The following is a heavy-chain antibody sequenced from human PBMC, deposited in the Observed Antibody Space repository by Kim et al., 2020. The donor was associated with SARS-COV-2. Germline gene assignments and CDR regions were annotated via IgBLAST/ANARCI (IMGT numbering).Heavy chain of an antibody. V-gene: IGHV4-59*01. CDR3: ARYSEQDSSGSRYFDY. CDR1: GGSISTYY. J-gene: IGHJ4*02. D-gene: IGHD3-22*01. CDR2: IYYSGTT. Sequence: SETLSLTCTVSGGSISTYYWSWIRQPPGKGLEWIGHIYYSGTTKYNASLKSRVPISVDTSKNQFSLKLSSVTAADTAVDYCARYSEQDSSGSRYFDYWGQGNPGPV.